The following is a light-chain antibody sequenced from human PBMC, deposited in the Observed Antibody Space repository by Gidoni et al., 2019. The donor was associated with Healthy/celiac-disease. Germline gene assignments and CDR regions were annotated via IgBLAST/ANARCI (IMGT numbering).Light chain of an antibody. CDR2: QDS. CDR3: QAWDSSTHV. CDR1: KLGDKY. Sequence: SYELTQPPSVSVSPGQTASITCSGDKLGDKYACWYQQKPGQSPVLVIYQDSKRPSGIPERFSGSNSGNTATLTISGTQAMDEADYYCQAWDSSTHVFGTGTKVXVX. J-gene: IGLJ1*01. V-gene: IGLV3-1*01.